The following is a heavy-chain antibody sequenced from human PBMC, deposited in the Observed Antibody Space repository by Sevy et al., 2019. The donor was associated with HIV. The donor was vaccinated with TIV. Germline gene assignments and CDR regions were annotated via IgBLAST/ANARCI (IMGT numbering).Heavy chain of an antibody. CDR1: GGSITSLY. V-gene: IGHV4-59*08. CDR2: IYYNGHI. J-gene: IGHJ4*02. D-gene: IGHD1-26*01. CDR3: AGENAWGRGYS. Sequence: SETLSLTCTVSGGSITSLYWNWIRQPPGKGLEWFANIYYNGHINYNPSLKSRVTLSLDTSKNQVSLRLSSVTAADTAMYYCAGENAWGRGYSWGQRTLVTVSS.